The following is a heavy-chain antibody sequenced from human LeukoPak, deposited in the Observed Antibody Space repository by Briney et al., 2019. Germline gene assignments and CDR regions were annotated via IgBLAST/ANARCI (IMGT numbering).Heavy chain of an antibody. Sequence: GASVKVSCKASGYTFTSYGISWVRQAPGQGLEWMGWISAYNGNTNYAQKLQGRVTMTTDTSTSTAYMELRSLRSDDTAVYYCARDRGYCSSTSCYANNWFDPWGQGTLVTVSS. V-gene: IGHV1-18*01. CDR3: ARDRGYCSSTSCYANNWFDP. CDR2: ISAYNGNT. J-gene: IGHJ5*02. D-gene: IGHD2-2*01. CDR1: GYTFTSYG.